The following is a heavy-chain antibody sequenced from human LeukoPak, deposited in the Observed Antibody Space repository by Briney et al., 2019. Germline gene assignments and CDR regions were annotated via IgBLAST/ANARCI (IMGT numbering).Heavy chain of an antibody. V-gene: IGHV3-30*18. CDR3: AKDMRYSSGWYRLGDY. CDR1: GFTFSSYS. D-gene: IGHD6-19*01. J-gene: IGHJ4*02. Sequence: GGSLRLSCAASGFTFSSYSMSWVRQAPGKGLEWVAVISYDGSNKYYADSVKGRFTISRDNSKNTLYLQMNSLRAEDTAVYYCAKDMRYSSGWYRLGDYWGQGTLVTVSS. CDR2: ISYDGSNK.